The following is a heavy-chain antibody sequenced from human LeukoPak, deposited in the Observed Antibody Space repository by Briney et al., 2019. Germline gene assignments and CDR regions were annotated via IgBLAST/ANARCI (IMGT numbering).Heavy chain of an antibody. V-gene: IGHV3-30*18. D-gene: IGHD4-17*01. CDR3: AKLTRKTTVTTKIDY. CDR2: ISYDGSNK. J-gene: IGHJ4*02. CDR1: GFTFSSYG. Sequence: GGSLRLSCAASGFTFSSYGMHWVRQAPGKGLEWVAVISYDGSNKYYADSVKGRFTISRDNSKNTLYLQMNSLRAEDTAVYYCAKLTRKTTVTTKIDYWGQGTLVTVSS.